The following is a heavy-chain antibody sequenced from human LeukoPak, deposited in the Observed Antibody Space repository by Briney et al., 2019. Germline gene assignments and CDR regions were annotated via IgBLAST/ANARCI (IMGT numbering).Heavy chain of an antibody. D-gene: IGHD4-23*01. Sequence: PSETLSLTCTVSGGSISSSNYYWGWIRQPPGEGLEWIGSIYYTGSAYYNPSLKSRITISVDTSKNQFSLKLSSVTAADTAVYYCARLGWSGSNSRNVNKKLGEMTTVVTAAFDIWGQGTMVTVSS. CDR1: GGSISSSNYY. CDR3: ARLGWSGSNSRNVNKKLGEMTTVVTAAFDI. CDR2: IYYTGSA. V-gene: IGHV4-39*07. J-gene: IGHJ3*02.